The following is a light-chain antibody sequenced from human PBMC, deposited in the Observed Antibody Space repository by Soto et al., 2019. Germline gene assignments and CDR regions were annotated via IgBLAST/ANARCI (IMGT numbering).Light chain of an antibody. Sequence: QSALTQPASVSGSPGQSITISCTGTSSDIGSYNFVSWYQQYPGKAPKLMIYGVTNRPSGVSDRFSGSKTGNTASLTISGLQAEDEADYYCCSYAGSYTYDVVFGGGTQLTVL. CDR3: CSYAGSYTYDVV. J-gene: IGLJ2*01. CDR2: GVT. CDR1: SSDIGSYNF. V-gene: IGLV2-14*01.